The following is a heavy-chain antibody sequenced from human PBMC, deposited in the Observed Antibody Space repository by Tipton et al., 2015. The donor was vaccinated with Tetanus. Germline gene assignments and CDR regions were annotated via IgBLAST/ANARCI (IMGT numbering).Heavy chain of an antibody. CDR1: GFTFSSYA. CDR2: ISYDGSNK. V-gene: IGHV3-30-3*01. Sequence: SLRLSCAASGFTFSSYAMHWVRQAPGKGLEWVAVISYDGSNKYYADSVKGRLTISRDNSKNTLYLQMNSLRAEDTAVYYCARGIAVAGHFDYWGQGTLVTVSS. J-gene: IGHJ4*02. CDR3: ARGIAVAGHFDY. D-gene: IGHD6-19*01.